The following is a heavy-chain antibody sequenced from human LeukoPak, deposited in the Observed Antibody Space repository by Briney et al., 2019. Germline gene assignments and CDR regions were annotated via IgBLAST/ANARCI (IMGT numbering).Heavy chain of an antibody. V-gene: IGHV4-61*02. CDR3: ARGYTGSGPFDY. CDR2: IYTSGST. J-gene: IGHJ4*02. Sequence: SQTLSLTCTVSGGSISSGSYYWTWIRQPAGKGLEWIGRIYTSGSTNYNPSLKSRVTISVDTSKNQFSLKLRSVTAADTAVYYCARGYTGSGPFDYWGQGTLVTVSS. D-gene: IGHD2-15*01. CDR1: GGSISSGSYY.